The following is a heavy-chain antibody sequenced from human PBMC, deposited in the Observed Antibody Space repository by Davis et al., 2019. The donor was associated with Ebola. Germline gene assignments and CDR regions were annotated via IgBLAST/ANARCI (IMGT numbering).Heavy chain of an antibody. D-gene: IGHD6-19*01. CDR3: ATTQWLREFDN. CDR1: GFTVSSNH. Sequence: GESLKISCAAPGFTVSSNHMSWVRQAPGKGLEWVSVIYDQSTAYADSVRGRFIISRDKSNNTLYLEMNSLRVDDTAVYYCATTQWLREFDNWGQGTLVTVSS. J-gene: IGHJ4*02. V-gene: IGHV3-53*05. CDR2: IYDQST.